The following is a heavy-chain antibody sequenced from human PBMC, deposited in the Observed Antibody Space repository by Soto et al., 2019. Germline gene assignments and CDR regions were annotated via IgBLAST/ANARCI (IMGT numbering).Heavy chain of an antibody. J-gene: IGHJ4*02. CDR1: GFTFSSYG. Sequence: GGSLRLSCAASGFTFSSYGMHWVRQAPGKGLEWVAVISYDGSNKYYADTVKGRFTISRDNSKNTLYLQMNSLRAEDTAVYYCARTVATIGSDYWGQGTLVTVSS. V-gene: IGHV3-30*03. D-gene: IGHD5-12*01. CDR3: ARTVATIGSDY. CDR2: ISYDGSNK.